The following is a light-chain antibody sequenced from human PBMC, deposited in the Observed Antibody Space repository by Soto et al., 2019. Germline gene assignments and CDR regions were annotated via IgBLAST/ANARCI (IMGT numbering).Light chain of an antibody. CDR1: QSVSSNY. V-gene: IGKV3-20*01. CDR2: GAF. J-gene: IGKJ5*01. CDR3: QQYETSPIT. Sequence: EIVLTQSPGTLSLSPGERATFSCRASQSVSSNYLAWYQQKPGQAPRLLIYGAFKRATGIPDRFSGSGSGTDFTLTISRMEPEDFAVYFCQQYETSPITFGQGTRLEIK.